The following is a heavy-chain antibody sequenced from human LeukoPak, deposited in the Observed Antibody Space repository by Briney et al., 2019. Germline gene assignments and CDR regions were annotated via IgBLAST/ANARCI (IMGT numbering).Heavy chain of an antibody. D-gene: IGHD3-16*01. CDR3: ARDYDHLR. Sequence: PSETLSLTCTVSGGSISSSSYYWGWIRQPPGKGLEWIGSIYYSGSTYYNPSLKSRVTISVDTSKNQFSLKLSSVTAADTAVYYCARDYDHLRWDQGTLVTVSS. J-gene: IGHJ4*02. V-gene: IGHV4-39*07. CDR1: GGSISSSSYY. CDR2: IYYSGST.